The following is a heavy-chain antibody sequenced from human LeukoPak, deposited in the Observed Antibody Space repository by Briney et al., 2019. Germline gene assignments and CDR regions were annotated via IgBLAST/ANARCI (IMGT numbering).Heavy chain of an antibody. Sequence: PGGSLRLSCAASGFTFSSYWMHWVRHAPGKGLVWVSRINSDGSSTSYADSVKGRFTISRDNAKNTLYLQMNSLRAEDTAVYYCARREHSGYMPNWGQGTLVTVSS. V-gene: IGHV3-74*01. J-gene: IGHJ4*02. CDR1: GFTFSSYW. D-gene: IGHD3-22*01. CDR2: INSDGSST. CDR3: ARREHSGYMPN.